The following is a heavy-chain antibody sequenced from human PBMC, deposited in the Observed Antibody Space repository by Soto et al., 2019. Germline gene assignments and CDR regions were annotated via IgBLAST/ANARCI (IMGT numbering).Heavy chain of an antibody. CDR3: ARILFGRSVAGGYFYMDV. CDR2: IFSNDEK. Sequence: SGPTLVNPTETLTLTCTVSGFSLSNGKVGVSWIRQPPGKALEWLAHIFSNDEKSYRTSLKSRLTISEDTSKSQVVLTMTNVDPVDIATYYCARILFGRSVAGGYFYMDVWGKGTTVTVSS. V-gene: IGHV2-26*01. D-gene: IGHD6-19*01. CDR1: GFSLSNGKVG. J-gene: IGHJ6*03.